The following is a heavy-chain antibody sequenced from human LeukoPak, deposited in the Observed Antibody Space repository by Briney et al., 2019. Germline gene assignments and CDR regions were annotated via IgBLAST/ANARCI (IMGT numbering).Heavy chain of an antibody. J-gene: IGHJ4*02. Sequence: PGGSLRLSCAASGFTFSSYAMSWVRQAPGKGLEWVSAISGSGGGTYYADSVKGRFTISRDNSKNTLYLQMNSLRAEDTAVYYCAKDITGLTANTKIVVVTAIHPNFDYWGQGTLVTVSS. CDR1: GFTFSSYA. D-gene: IGHD2-21*02. V-gene: IGHV3-23*01. CDR3: AKDITGLTANTKIVVVTAIHPNFDY. CDR2: ISGSGGGT.